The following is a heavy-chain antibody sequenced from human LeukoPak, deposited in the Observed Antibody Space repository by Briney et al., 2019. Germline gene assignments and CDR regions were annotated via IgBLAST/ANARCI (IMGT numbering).Heavy chain of an antibody. CDR1: GFTVSSNY. J-gene: IGHJ6*02. CDR2: IYSGGST. CDR3: ARDAAVPAAIGGYYYYYGMDV. V-gene: IGHV3-66*01. D-gene: IGHD2-2*01. Sequence: GGSLRLSCAASGFTVSSNYMSWVRQAPGKGLEWVSVIYSGGSTYYADSVKGRFTISRDNSKNTLYLQMNSLRAEDTAVYYCARDAAVPAAIGGYYYYYGMDVWGQGTTVTVSS.